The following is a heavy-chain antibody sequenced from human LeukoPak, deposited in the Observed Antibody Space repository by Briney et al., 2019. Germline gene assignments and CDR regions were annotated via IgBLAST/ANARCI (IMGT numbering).Heavy chain of an antibody. Sequence: GGSLRLSCAASGFSFSDYWVHWVRQAPGKGLVWVSRINTDGTSTTYADSAKGRFTISRDNAKNTLYLQMNSLRAEDTAVYYCARDRSGYDFDYWGQGTLVTVSS. CDR1: GFSFSDYW. D-gene: IGHD5-12*01. CDR2: INTDGTST. J-gene: IGHJ4*02. V-gene: IGHV3-74*01. CDR3: ARDRSGYDFDY.